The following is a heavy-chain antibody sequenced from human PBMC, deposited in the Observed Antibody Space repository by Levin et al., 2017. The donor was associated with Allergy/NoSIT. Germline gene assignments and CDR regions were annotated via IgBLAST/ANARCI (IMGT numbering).Heavy chain of an antibody. Sequence: GGSLRLSCAASGFTFSSYAMHWVRQAPGKGLEWVAVISYDGSNKYYADSVKGRFTISRDNSKNTLYLQMNSLRAEDTAVYYCARDLVVPAAISYGMDVWGQGTTVTVSS. V-gene: IGHV3-30-3*01. CDR2: ISYDGSNK. D-gene: IGHD2-2*01. CDR3: ARDLVVPAAISYGMDV. CDR1: GFTFSSYA. J-gene: IGHJ6*02.